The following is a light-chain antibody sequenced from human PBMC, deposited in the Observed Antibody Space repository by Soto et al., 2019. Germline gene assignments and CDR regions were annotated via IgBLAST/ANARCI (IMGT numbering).Light chain of an antibody. J-gene: IGKJ3*01. CDR3: QQYGSSQFT. V-gene: IGKV3-15*01. CDR1: QSVSSS. Sequence: EIVVTQSPATLSVSPGERVTLSCRASQSVSSSLAWYQQRPGQAPRLLIYDTSTRAAGIAARFSGSGSGTEFTLTISSLQSEDSAVYYCQQYGSSQFTFGPGTKVNIK. CDR2: DTS.